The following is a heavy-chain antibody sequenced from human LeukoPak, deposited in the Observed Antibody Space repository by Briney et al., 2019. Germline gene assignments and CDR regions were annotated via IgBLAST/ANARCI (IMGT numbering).Heavy chain of an antibody. CDR2: MNPNSGNT. J-gene: IGHJ6*03. CDR1: GYTFTSYD. D-gene: IGHD2/OR15-2a*01. V-gene: IGHV1-8*01. Sequence: ASVKVSCKASGYTFTSYDINWVRQATGQGLEWMGWMNPNSGNTGYAQKFQGRVTMTRNTSISTAYMELSSLRSEDTAVYYCAREGIALRLSYYYYMDVWGKGTTVTVSS. CDR3: AREGIALRLSYYYYMDV.